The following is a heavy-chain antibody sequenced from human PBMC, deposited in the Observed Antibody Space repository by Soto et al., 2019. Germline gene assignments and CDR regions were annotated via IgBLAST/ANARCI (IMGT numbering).Heavy chain of an antibody. CDR3: ARGPGGCGDFSLDY. J-gene: IGHJ4*02. Sequence: QVQLQESGPGLVKPSETLSLSCGVSGGSSSRYYWSWIRQHAGKGLEWIGRIYSGGSTNYNPSLESRVTMSVDTSTNTFSLKLSSVTAADTAVYYCARGPGGCGDFSLDYWGQGTLVTVSS. CDR1: GGSSSRYY. D-gene: IGHD3-10*01. V-gene: IGHV4-4*07. CDR2: IYSGGST.